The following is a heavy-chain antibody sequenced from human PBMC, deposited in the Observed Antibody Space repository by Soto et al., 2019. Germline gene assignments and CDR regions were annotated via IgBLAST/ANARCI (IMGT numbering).Heavy chain of an antibody. CDR3: ARGYGDPTQGWYFDL. D-gene: IGHD4-17*01. CDR2: IWYDGSNI. J-gene: IGHJ2*01. V-gene: IGHV3-33*01. Sequence: QVQLVESGGGVVQPGRSLRLSCAASGFTFSSYGMHWVRQAPGKGLEWVAVIWYDGSNIYYADSVKGRFTISRDNSKNTLYLQMNSLRDEDTAVYYCARGYGDPTQGWYFDLWGRGTLVAVCS. CDR1: GFTFSSYG.